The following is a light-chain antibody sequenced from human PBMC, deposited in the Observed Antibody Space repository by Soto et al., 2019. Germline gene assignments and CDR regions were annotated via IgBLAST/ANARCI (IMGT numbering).Light chain of an antibody. CDR1: QSVSSSD. Sequence: EIVLTQSPGSLSLSPGERATLSCRASQSVSSSDLVWYQQKPGQAPRLLIYGASSRATGIPDRFSGSGSGTDLNLTISSLEPEDFAVYYCQQYGSSPRTCGQGTKVDI. CDR2: GAS. CDR3: QQYGSSPRT. V-gene: IGKV3-20*01. J-gene: IGKJ1*01.